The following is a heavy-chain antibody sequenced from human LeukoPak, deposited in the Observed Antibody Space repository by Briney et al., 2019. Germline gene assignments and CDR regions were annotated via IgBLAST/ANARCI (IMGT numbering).Heavy chain of an antibody. CDR1: GGPFSGYY. CDR2: INHSGST. V-gene: IGHV4-34*01. D-gene: IGHD2-2*01. J-gene: IGHJ4*02. Sequence: SETLSLTCAVYGGPFSGYYWSWIRQPPGKGLEWIGEINHSGSTNYNPSLKSRVTISVDTSKNQFSLKLSSVTAADTAVYYCARAVPRYCSSTSCLPPYWGQGTLVTVSS. CDR3: ARAVPRYCSSTSCLPPY.